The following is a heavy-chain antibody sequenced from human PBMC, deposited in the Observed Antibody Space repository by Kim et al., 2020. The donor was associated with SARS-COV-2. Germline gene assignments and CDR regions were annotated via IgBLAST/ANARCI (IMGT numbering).Heavy chain of an antibody. Sequence: GESLKISCKGSGYSFTSYWIGWVRQMPGKGLEWMGIIYPGDSDTRYSPSFQGQVTISADKSISTAYLQWSSLKASDTAMYYCARRGPGKYGGNPADYWGQGTLVTVSS. D-gene: IGHD2-15*01. J-gene: IGHJ4*02. V-gene: IGHV5-51*01. CDR3: ARRGPGKYGGNPADY. CDR2: IYPGDSDT. CDR1: GYSFTSYW.